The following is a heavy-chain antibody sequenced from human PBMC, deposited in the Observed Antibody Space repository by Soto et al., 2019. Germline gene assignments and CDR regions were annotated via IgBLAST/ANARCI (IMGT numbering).Heavy chain of an antibody. CDR3: ASPKSAGDALRDRYFDF. Sequence: YMDWVRQAPGKGLEWVGRAKTGPFGYATQYAASVNGRFTVSRDDSENSFYLLMNSLKVDDTAVYYCASPKSAGDALRDRYFDFWGRGTLVTVSS. J-gene: IGHJ2*01. D-gene: IGHD6-13*01. V-gene: IGHV3-72*01. CDR1: Y. CDR2: AKTGPFGYAT.